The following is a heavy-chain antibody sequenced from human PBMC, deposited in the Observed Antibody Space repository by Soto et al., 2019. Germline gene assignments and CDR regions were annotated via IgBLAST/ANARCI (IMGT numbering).Heavy chain of an antibody. Sequence: QITLKESGPTLVKPTQTLTLTCTFSGFSLSTSGVGVGWIRQPPGKALEWLALIYWNDDKRYSPSLKSRLTISKDTSKNQVVLTMTNMDPVDTATYYCAHGTYYAFWSGYYRSNYYSYGMDVWGQGTTVTVSS. V-gene: IGHV2-5*01. CDR2: IYWNDDK. CDR3: AHGTYYAFWSGYYRSNYYSYGMDV. D-gene: IGHD3-3*01. J-gene: IGHJ6*02. CDR1: GFSLSTSGVG.